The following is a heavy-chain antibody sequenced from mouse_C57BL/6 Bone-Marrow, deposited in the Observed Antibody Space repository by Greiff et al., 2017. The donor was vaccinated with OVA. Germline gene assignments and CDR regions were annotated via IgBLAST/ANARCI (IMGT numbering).Heavy chain of an antibody. J-gene: IGHJ4*01. Sequence: VQLQQPGAELERPGTSVKLSCKASGYTFTSYWMHWVKQRPGQGLEWIGVIDPSDSYTNYNQKFKGKATLTVDTSSSTAYMQLSSLTSEDSAVYYCARGGYYVYYAMDYWGQGTSVTVSS. V-gene: IGHV1-59*01. D-gene: IGHD2-3*01. CDR2: IDPSDSYT. CDR1: GYTFTSYW. CDR3: ARGGYYVYYAMDY.